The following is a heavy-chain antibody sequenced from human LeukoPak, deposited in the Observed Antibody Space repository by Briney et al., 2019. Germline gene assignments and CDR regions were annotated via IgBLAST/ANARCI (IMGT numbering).Heavy chain of an antibody. D-gene: IGHD2-2*01. CDR1: GYTFTGYY. CDR3: ARDVGYCSSTSCYYYYYYYMDI. Sequence: ASVKVSCKASGYTFTGYYMHWVRQAPGQGLEWMGWINPNSGGTNYAQKFQGRVTMTRDTSISTAYMELSRLRSDDTAVYYCARDVGYCSSTSCYYYYYYYMDIWGKGTTVTISS. V-gene: IGHV1-2*02. CDR2: INPNSGGT. J-gene: IGHJ6*03.